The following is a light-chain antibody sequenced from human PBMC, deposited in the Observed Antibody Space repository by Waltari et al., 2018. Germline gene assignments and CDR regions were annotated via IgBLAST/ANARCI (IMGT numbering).Light chain of an antibody. CDR2: AAS. J-gene: IGKJ3*01. V-gene: IGKV1-8*01. CDR1: QGISSY. CDR3: QQYYSYPFT. Sequence: AIRMTQSPSSLSASPGDRATITCRASQGISSYLAWYQQKPGKAPKLLIYAASTLQSGVPSRFSGSGSGTDFTLTISCLQSEDFATYYCQQYYSYPFTFGPGTKVDIK.